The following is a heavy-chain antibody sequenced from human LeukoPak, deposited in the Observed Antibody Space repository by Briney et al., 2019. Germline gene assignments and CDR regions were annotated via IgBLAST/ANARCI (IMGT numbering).Heavy chain of an antibody. CDR1: GFTFSDYY. Sequence: PGGSLRLSCAASGFTFSDYYMSWIRQAPGKGLEWVSYISANSGYIKFADSVRGRFTISRDNAKNSLYLQMNSLRAEDTAVYYCARDVSRVVPAAGYFDYWGQGTLVTVSS. D-gene: IGHD2-2*01. CDR3: ARDVSRVVPAAGYFDY. J-gene: IGHJ4*02. V-gene: IGHV3-11*06. CDR2: ISANSGYI.